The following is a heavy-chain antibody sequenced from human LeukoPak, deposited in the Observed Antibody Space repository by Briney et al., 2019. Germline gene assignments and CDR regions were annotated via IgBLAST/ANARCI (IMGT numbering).Heavy chain of an antibody. Sequence: ASVKVSCKASGYTFTGYYMRWVRQAPGQGLEWMGWINPNSGGTNYAQKFQSRVTMTRDTSISTAYMELNRLTSDDTAVYYCARDRDTIPATDAGGDHFHYWGQGTLVTVSS. D-gene: IGHD6-13*01. J-gene: IGHJ4*02. CDR2: INPNSGGT. CDR1: GYTFTGYY. CDR3: ARDRDTIPATDAGGDHFHY. V-gene: IGHV1-2*02.